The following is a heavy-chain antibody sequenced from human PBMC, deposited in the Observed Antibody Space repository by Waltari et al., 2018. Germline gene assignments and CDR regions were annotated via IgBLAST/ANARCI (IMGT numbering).Heavy chain of an antibody. Sequence: QVQLQESGPGLVKPSQTLSLTCTVSGGSISSGDYYWSWIRQPPGKGLEWIGYIYYSVSTYYNPSLKSRVTISVDTSKNQFSLKLSSVTAADTAVYYCARVGYCTGGVCYGYWFDPWGQGTLVTVSS. V-gene: IGHV4-30-4*08. D-gene: IGHD2-8*02. CDR1: GGSISSGDYY. J-gene: IGHJ5*02. CDR2: IYYSVST. CDR3: ARVGYCTGGVCYGYWFDP.